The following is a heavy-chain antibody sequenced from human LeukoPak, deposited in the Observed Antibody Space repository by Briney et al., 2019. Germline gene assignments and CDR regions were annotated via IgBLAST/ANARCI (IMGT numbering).Heavy chain of an antibody. CDR1: GGSISSYY. Sequence: PSETLSLTCTVSGGSISSYYWSWIRQPPGKGLEWIGYIYSSGSTNYNPSLKSRITISVDTSKNQFSLKLSSVTAADTAVYYCARFAYCGGHCWYYFDYWGQGTLVTVSS. V-gene: IGHV4-59*01. CDR2: IYSSGST. J-gene: IGHJ4*02. D-gene: IGHD2-21*02. CDR3: ARFAYCGGHCWYYFDY.